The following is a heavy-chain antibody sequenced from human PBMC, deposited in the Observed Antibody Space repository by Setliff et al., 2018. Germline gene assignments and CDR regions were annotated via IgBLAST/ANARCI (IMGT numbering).Heavy chain of an antibody. CDR2: MSYDGKKT. D-gene: IGHD6-25*01. Sequence: PGGSLRLSCAASAFSFSTYVVHWVRQAPGKGLEWVAVMSYDGKKTFYADSVKGRFTISRDTSKNTLYLQMNSLRPEDTAVYYCARDLPDSSGWGHYFDYWGQGTLVTVS. V-gene: IGHV3-30*04. J-gene: IGHJ4*02. CDR3: ARDLPDSSGWGHYFDY. CDR1: AFSFSTYV.